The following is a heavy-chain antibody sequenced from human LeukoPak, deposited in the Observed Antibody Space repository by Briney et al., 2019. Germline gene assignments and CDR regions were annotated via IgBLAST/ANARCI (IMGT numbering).Heavy chain of an antibody. J-gene: IGHJ4*01. CDR2: IYWDDDK. Sequence: SGPTLVKPTQTLTLTCTFSGFSLSTSGVGVGWIRQPPGKALEWLLFIYWDDDKRYSPSLKSRLSITKDTSKNKVVLTMTNMDPFDTTPYFLAHRGIQNFAWDLGELDYWGQGILVTGSS. CDR1: GFSLSTSGVG. CDR3: AHRGIQNFAWDLGELDY. V-gene: IGHV2-5*02. D-gene: IGHD3-9*01.